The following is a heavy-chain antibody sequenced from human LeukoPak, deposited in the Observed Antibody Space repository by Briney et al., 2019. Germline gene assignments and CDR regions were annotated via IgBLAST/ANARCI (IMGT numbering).Heavy chain of an antibody. CDR3: VKERSRFDP. Sequence: PSETLSLTCTVSGGSISSSSYYWGWIRQPPGKGLEWIGSIYYSGSTYYNPSLKSRVTISVDTSKNQFSLKLTSVTAADTAIYYCVKERSRFDPWGQGTLVTVSS. J-gene: IGHJ5*02. CDR1: GGSISSSSYY. D-gene: IGHD5-24*01. V-gene: IGHV4-39*07. CDR2: IYYSGST.